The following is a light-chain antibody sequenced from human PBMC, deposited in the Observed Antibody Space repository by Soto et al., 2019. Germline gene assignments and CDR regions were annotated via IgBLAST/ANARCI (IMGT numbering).Light chain of an antibody. CDR2: RNN. CDR1: SSNIGSNY. Sequence: QGVVTQPPSASGTPGQRVTISCSGSSSNIGSNYVYWYQQLPGTAPKLLIYRNNQRPSGVPDRFSGSKSGTSASLAISGLRSEDEADYYCAAWDDSLSGVVFGGGTKVTVL. J-gene: IGLJ2*01. V-gene: IGLV1-47*01. CDR3: AAWDDSLSGVV.